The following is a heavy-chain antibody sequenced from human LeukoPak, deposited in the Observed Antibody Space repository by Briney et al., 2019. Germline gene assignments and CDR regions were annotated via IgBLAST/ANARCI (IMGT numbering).Heavy chain of an antibody. D-gene: IGHD2-2*01. J-gene: IGHJ4*02. CDR2: TNPNSGGT. CDR1: GYTFTGYY. Sequence: ASVKVSCKASGYTFTGYYMHWVRQAPGQGLEWMGRTNPNSGGTNYAQKFQGRVTMTRDTSISTAYMELSRLRSDDTAVYYCARYCSSTSCSKKPDYWGQGTLVTVSS. V-gene: IGHV1-2*06. CDR3: ARYCSSTSCSKKPDY.